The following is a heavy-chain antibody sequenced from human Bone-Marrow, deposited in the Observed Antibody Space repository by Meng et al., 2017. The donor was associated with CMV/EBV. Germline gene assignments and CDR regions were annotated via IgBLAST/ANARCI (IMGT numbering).Heavy chain of an antibody. Sequence: GGSLRLSCVASGFTFSSSWMHWVRQAPGKGLVWVSRINSDGSRTTYADSVKGRFTISRDNAKNTLYLQVNSLTAEDTAVYYCARVVRGDKYGSYYFDYWGQGTLVTASS. V-gene: IGHV3-74*01. CDR2: INSDGSRT. D-gene: IGHD5-18*01. J-gene: IGHJ4*02. CDR1: GFTFSSSW. CDR3: ARVVRGDKYGSYYFDY.